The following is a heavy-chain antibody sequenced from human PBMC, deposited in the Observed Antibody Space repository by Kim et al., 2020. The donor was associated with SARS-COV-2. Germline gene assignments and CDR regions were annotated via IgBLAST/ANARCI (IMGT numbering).Heavy chain of an antibody. CDR3: ASFFIVANYYGMDV. CDR2: INHSGST. Sequence: SETLSLTCAVYGGSFSGYYWSWIRQPPGKGLEWIGEINHSGSTNYNPSLKSRVTISVDTSKNQFSLKLSSVTAADTAVYYCASFFIVANYYGMDVWGQGTTVTVSS. V-gene: IGHV4-34*01. D-gene: IGHD5-12*01. CDR1: GGSFSGYY. J-gene: IGHJ6*02.